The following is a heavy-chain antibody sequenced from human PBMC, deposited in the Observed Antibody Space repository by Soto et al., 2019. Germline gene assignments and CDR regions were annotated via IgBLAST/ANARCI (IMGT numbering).Heavy chain of an antibody. D-gene: IGHD5-18*01. CDR1: GGSISSYY. Sequence: QVQLQESGPGLVKPSETLSLTCTVSGGSISSYYWNWIRQPPGKGLEWIGYIYYSGSTNYNPSLKSRFTISVDTSKKQFSLKLSSVTAADTAVYYCARQGWKYSSGTNFEYWGQGTLVTVSS. J-gene: IGHJ4*02. V-gene: IGHV4-59*08. CDR3: ARQGWKYSSGTNFEY. CDR2: IYYSGST.